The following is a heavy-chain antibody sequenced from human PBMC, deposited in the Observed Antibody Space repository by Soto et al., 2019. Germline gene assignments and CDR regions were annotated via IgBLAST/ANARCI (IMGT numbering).Heavy chain of an antibody. CDR2: ISSNGGST. D-gene: IGHD6-19*01. J-gene: IGHJ6*02. V-gene: IGHV3-64D*08. CDR3: VKDGYSSGWGSIGGMDV. CDR1: GFTFSSYA. Sequence: GGSLRLSCSASGFTFSSYAMHWVRQAPGKGLEYVSAISSNGGSTYYADSVKGRFTISRDNSKNTLYLQMSSLRAEDTAVYYCVKDGYSSGWGSIGGMDVWGQGTTVTVSS.